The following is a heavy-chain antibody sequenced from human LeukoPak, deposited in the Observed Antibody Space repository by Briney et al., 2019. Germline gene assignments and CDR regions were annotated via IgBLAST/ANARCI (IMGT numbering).Heavy chain of an antibody. CDR3: ARDRLGVGPTIL. Sequence: GGSLRLSCAASGFTLSRYWMHWVRQVPGKGLVWVSRIEPDGSRITYADSLKGRFTMSRDNAKNTLYLQMNSLRAEDTAVYYCARDRLGVGPTILWGQGALVTVSS. CDR2: IEPDGSRI. J-gene: IGHJ4*02. D-gene: IGHD1-26*01. V-gene: IGHV3-74*01. CDR1: GFTLSRYW.